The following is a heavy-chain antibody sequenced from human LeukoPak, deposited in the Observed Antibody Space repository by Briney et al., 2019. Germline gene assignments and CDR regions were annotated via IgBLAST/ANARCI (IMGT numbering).Heavy chain of an antibody. D-gene: IGHD6-19*01. CDR1: GGTLSSYA. V-gene: IGHV1-69*04. J-gene: IGHJ4*02. CDR2: IIPILGIA. CDR3: ARVGYSSGWYPEIDY. Sequence: GSSVKVSCKASGGTLSSYAISRVRQAPGQGLEWMGRIIPILGIANYAQKFQGRVTITADKSTSTAYMELSSLRSEDTAVYHCARVGYSSGWYPEIDYWGQGTLLTVSS.